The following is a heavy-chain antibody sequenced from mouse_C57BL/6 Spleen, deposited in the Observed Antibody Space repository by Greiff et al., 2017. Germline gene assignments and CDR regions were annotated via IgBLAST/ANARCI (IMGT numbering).Heavy chain of an antibody. J-gene: IGHJ3*01. CDR3: TTGLGFAY. D-gene: IGHD4-1*01. V-gene: IGHV14-4*01. CDR2: IDPENGDT. CDR1: GFNIKDDY. Sequence: VQLQQSGAELVRPGASVKLSCTASGFNIKDDYMHWVKQRPEQGLEWIGWIDPENGDTESASKFQGKATITADTSSNTAYLQLSSLTSEDTAVYYFTTGLGFAYWGQGTLVTVSA.